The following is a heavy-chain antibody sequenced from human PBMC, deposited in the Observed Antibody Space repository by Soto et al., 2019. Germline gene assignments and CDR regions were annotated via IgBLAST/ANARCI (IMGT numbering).Heavy chain of an antibody. CDR2: ISGSGGST. D-gene: IGHD3-9*01. V-gene: IGHV3-23*01. CDR3: AKGSFHYDILTGYFNWFDP. J-gene: IGHJ5*02. Sequence: EVQLLESGGGLVQPGGSLRLSCAASGFTFSSYAMSWVRQAPGKGLEWVSAISGSGGSTYYADSVKGRFTISRDNSKNTLYLQMNSLRAEDTAVYYCAKGSFHYDILTGYFNWFDPWGPGTLVTVSS. CDR1: GFTFSSYA.